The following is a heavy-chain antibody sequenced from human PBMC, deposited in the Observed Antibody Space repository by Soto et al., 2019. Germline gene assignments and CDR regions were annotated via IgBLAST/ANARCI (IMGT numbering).Heavy chain of an antibody. Sequence: EVQLVESGGGLVKPGGSLRLSCAASGFTFSKAWMSWVRQVPGKGLEWVGRIKSKTDGGTTDYAALVKDRFTISRDDSKNTLYLKMNSLQTEDTAVYSCTTPDPRCSSTSCYNYYGMDVWGQGTTFTVSS. V-gene: IGHV3-15*01. D-gene: IGHD2-2*02. CDR1: GFTFSKAW. J-gene: IGHJ6*02. CDR3: TTPDPRCSSTSCYNYYGMDV. CDR2: IKSKTDGGTT.